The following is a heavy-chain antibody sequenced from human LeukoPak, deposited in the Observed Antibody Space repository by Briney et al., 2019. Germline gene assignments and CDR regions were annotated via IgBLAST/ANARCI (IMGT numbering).Heavy chain of an antibody. CDR1: GGAISSYY. Sequence: SETLSLTCTVSGGAISSYYWSWIRHPAGKGLEWIGRIYTSGSTNYNPSPKSRDTMSVDTSKNQFSLKLSSVTAADTAVYCCARYSSSWGNWFDPWGQGTLVTVSS. CDR3: ARYSSSWGNWFDP. D-gene: IGHD6-13*01. V-gene: IGHV4-4*07. J-gene: IGHJ5*02. CDR2: IYTSGST.